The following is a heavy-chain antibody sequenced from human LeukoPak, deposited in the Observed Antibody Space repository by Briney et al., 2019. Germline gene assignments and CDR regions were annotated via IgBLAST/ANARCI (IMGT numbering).Heavy chain of an antibody. CDR2: IWYDGSNK. V-gene: IGHV3-33*06. Sequence: GGSLRLSCAASGFTFSSYGLHWVRQVPGKGLEWVAVIWYDGSNKYYADFVKGRFTISRDNSKNTLYLRMNSLRAEDTAVYYCAKDPRVYGIGAFDIWGQGTIVTVSS. CDR3: AKDPRVYGIGAFDI. J-gene: IGHJ3*02. CDR1: GFTFSSYG. D-gene: IGHD2-8*01.